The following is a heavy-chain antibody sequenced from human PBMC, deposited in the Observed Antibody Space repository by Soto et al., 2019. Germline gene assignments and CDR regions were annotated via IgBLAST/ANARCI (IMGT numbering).Heavy chain of an antibody. J-gene: IGHJ5*02. CDR3: ARSVGP. CDR1: GGSISSGDYC. CDR2: IYCSGST. V-gene: IGHV4-30-4*01. Sequence: PSETLSLTCTVSGGSISSGDYCLSWIRQPPGKGLEWIGYIYCSGSTYYNPSRKSRVTTSVDTSKNQFSLKLSSVTAADTALYYYARSVGPWGQGTMVTVSS.